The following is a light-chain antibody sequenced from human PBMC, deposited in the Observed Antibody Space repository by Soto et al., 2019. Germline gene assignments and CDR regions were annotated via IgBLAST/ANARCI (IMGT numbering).Light chain of an antibody. V-gene: IGLV2-8*01. J-gene: IGLJ1*01. Sequence: QLVLTQPPSASGSPGQSVAISCTGTTGDIGNYNFVSWYQQHPGKAPKLLIFEVNKRPSGVPDRFSGSKSGNTASLTVSGLHAEDEADYYCSSHGGNSPYVFGTGTKLTVL. CDR1: TGDIGNYNF. CDR3: SSHGGNSPYV. CDR2: EVN.